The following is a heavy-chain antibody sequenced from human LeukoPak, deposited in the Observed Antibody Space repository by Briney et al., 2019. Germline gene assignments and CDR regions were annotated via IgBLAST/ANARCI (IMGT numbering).Heavy chain of an antibody. J-gene: IGHJ4*02. CDR1: GYTFTSYD. CDR2: MNPNSGNT. V-gene: IGHV1-8*02. CDR3: ARALRGYSYGYFGY. Sequence: ASVKVSCKASGYTFTSYDINWVRQATGQGLEWMGWMNPNSGNTGYAQKFQGRVTMTTDTSTSTAYMELSRLRSDDTAVYYCARALRGYSYGYFGYWGQGTLVTVSS. D-gene: IGHD5-18*01.